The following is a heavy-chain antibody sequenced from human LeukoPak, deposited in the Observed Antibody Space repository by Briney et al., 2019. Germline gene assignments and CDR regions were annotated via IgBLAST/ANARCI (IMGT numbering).Heavy chain of an antibody. D-gene: IGHD3-22*01. CDR3: ARRRYYDSTGYFE. CDR2: VYYTGRT. J-gene: IGHJ1*01. Sequence: SETLSLTCTVSGDFISSSSYYWGWIRQPPGKAQEWIGDVYYTGRTYYNPSLKSRVFISIDTSKNYFSLNLNFVTAADTAVYYCARRRYYDSTGYFEWGRGSLVTVSS. V-gene: IGHV4-39*02. CDR1: GDFISSSSYY.